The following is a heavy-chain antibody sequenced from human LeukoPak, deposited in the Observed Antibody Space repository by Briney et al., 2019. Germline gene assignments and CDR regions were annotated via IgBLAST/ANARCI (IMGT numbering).Heavy chain of an antibody. CDR1: GFIVSGKY. D-gene: IGHD3-22*01. CDR2: ISSSGHGT. J-gene: IGHJ3*02. Sequence: AGGSLRLSCAASGFIVSGKYMSWVRQAPGKGLEWVSGISSSGHGTFYADSVKGRFTISRDNSKNTLYLQMNSLRAEDTAVFYCAREYFYDNLGDAFDIWGQGTMVTVFS. V-gene: IGHV3-23*01. CDR3: AREYFYDNLGDAFDI.